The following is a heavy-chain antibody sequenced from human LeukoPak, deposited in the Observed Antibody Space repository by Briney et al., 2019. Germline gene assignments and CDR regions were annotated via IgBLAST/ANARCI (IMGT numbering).Heavy chain of an antibody. J-gene: IGHJ6*02. D-gene: IGHD6-13*01. CDR2: ISYDGTNK. V-gene: IGHV3-30-3*01. Sequence: GGSLRLSCAASGFTFSTYAMHWVRQAPGKGLEWVAVISYDGTNKYYADSVKGRFTISRDSSKNTLYLQMNSLRHEDTAVYYCARVRGIAAAGKTLYYYGMDVWGQGTTVTVSS. CDR3: ARVRGIAAAGKTLYYYGMDV. CDR1: GFTFSTYA.